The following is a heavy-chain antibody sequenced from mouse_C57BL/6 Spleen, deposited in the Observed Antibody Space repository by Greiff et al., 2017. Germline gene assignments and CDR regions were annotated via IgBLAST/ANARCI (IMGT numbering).Heavy chain of an antibody. CDR1: GYTFTSYD. CDR2: ISARDGST. Sequence: VQLQQSGPELVKPGASVKLSCKASGYTFTSYDINWVKQRPGQGLEWIGWISARDGSTKYTEKFKGKATLTVDTSASTAYMELHSRTAEDASVYFCERLGLFDYWGQGNTLRVSS. J-gene: IGHJ2*01. CDR3: ERLGLFDY. V-gene: IGHV1-85*01.